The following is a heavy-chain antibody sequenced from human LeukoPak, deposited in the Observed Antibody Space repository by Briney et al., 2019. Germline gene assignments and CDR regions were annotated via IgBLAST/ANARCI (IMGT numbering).Heavy chain of an antibody. D-gene: IGHD3-10*01. CDR1: GFTFSSYA. CDR3: AKANLRDIFISPGEYYFDY. V-gene: IGHV3-23*01. Sequence: GGSLRLSCGASGFTFSSYAMSWVRQAPGKGLEWVSAISGSGGNLYYADSVKGRFTISRDNSKNTLYLQMNSLRAEDTAVYYCAKANLRDIFISPGEYYFDYWGQGTLVTVSS. J-gene: IGHJ4*02. CDR2: ISGSGGNL.